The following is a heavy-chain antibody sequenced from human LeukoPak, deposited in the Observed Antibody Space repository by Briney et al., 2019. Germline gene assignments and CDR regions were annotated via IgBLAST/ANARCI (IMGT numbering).Heavy chain of an antibody. Sequence: PSETLSLTCTVSNVSISSSFHYWGWIRQPPGKGLEWIVTISYSGSAYYNPSLKSRVVISVDPSKNQFSLKLSSVTAADTAVYYCARTLRNQFAGFDPWGQGTLVTVSS. CDR1: NVSISSSFHY. V-gene: IGHV4-39*07. D-gene: IGHD3-10*01. J-gene: IGHJ5*02. CDR3: ARTLRNQFAGFDP. CDR2: ISYSGSA.